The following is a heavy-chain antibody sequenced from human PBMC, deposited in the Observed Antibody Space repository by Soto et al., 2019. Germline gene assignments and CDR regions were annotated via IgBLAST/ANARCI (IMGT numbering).Heavy chain of an antibody. CDR3: ARVDDYVWGSFRP. D-gene: IGHD3-16*02. CDR2: ISPYNGKT. CDR1: GYTFTTHG. Sequence: ASVKVSCKASGYTFTTHGISWVRQAPGQGLEWMGWISPYNGKTTYAQKVQGRVTMTTDTSTSAAYMELRGLRSDDTAVYYCARVDDYVWGSFRPWGQGTQVTVSS. V-gene: IGHV1-18*04. J-gene: IGHJ4*02.